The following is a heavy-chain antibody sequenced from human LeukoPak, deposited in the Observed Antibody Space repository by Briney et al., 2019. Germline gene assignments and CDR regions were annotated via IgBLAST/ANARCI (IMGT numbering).Heavy chain of an antibody. CDR3: AKDGQRLVWSFVDY. V-gene: IGHV3-30*18. J-gene: IGHJ4*02. CDR2: ISYDGSNK. CDR1: GFTFSSYG. Sequence: GGSLRLSCAASGFTFSSYGMHWVRQAPGKGLEWVAVISYDGSNKYYADSVKGRFTIFRDNSKNTLYLQMNSLRAEDTAVYYCAKDGQRLVWSFVDYWGQGTLVTVSS. D-gene: IGHD6-13*01.